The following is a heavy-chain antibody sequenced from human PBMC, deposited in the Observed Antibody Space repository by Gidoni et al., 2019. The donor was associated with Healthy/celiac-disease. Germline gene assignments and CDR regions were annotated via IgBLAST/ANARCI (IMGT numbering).Heavy chain of an antibody. CDR3: ARARPLYYFDY. CDR2: IYTSGST. CDR1: GGSISSGSYY. D-gene: IGHD6-6*01. Sequence: QVQLQESGPGLVKPSQTLSLTCTVSGGSISSGSYYWSWIRQPAGKGLEWIGRIYTSGSTNYNPSLKSRVTISVDTSKNQFSLKLSSVTAADTAVYYCARARPLYYFDYWGQGTLVTVSS. V-gene: IGHV4-61*02. J-gene: IGHJ4*02.